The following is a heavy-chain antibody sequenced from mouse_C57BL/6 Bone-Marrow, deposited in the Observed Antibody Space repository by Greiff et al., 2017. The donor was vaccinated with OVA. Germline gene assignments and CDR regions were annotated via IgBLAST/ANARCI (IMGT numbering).Heavy chain of an antibody. Sequence: DVQLVESGGGLVQPGGSLKLSCAASGFTFSDYYMYWVRQTPEKRLEWVAYISNGGGSTYYPDTVKGRFTISRDNAKNTLYLQMSRLKSEETAMYYCARHGYDYDMDYWGQGTSVTVSS. CDR2: ISNGGGST. CDR3: ARHGYDYDMDY. CDR1: GFTFSDYY. D-gene: IGHD2-4*01. V-gene: IGHV5-12*01. J-gene: IGHJ4*01.